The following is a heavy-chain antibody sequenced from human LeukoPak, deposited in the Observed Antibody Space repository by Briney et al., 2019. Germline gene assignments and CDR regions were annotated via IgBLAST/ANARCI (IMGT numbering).Heavy chain of an antibody. CDR1: GFTLSSYE. Sequence: GGSLRLPCAASGFTLSSYEVNWVRQAPGKGLELVSYISSSGGTIFYADSVKGRFTMSRDNAKNSLYLQMNSLRAEDTAVYYCAREVDYGGNVNYFDYWGQGTLVTVSS. V-gene: IGHV3-48*03. CDR2: ISSSGGTI. J-gene: IGHJ4*02. D-gene: IGHD4-23*01. CDR3: AREVDYGGNVNYFDY.